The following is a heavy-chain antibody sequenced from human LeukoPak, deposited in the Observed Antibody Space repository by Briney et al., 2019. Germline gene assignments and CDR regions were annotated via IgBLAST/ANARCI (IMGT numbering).Heavy chain of an antibody. Sequence: PSETLSLTCTVSGGSISSGSYYWSWIRQPRGKGLEWIGYFYNSGSSTYNPSLKSRVTISVDTSKEQFSLKVNSVTAADTAVYYCTRGTGWLIDYWGQGILVTVSS. V-gene: IGHV4-61*01. CDR3: TRGTGWLIDY. CDR1: GGSISSGSYY. J-gene: IGHJ4*02. D-gene: IGHD3-16*01. CDR2: FYNSGSS.